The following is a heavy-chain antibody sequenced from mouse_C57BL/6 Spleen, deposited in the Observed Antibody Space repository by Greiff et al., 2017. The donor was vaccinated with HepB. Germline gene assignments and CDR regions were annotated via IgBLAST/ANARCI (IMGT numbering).Heavy chain of an antibody. CDR1: GYTFTDYY. CDR3: ARGSKNYFDY. Sequence: VQLQQSGAELVRPGASVKLSCKASGYTFTDYYINWVKQRPGQGLEWIARIYPGSGNTYYNEKFKGKATLTAEKSSSTAYMQLSSLTSEDPAVYFCARGSKNYFDYWGQGTTLTVSS. D-gene: IGHD2-5*01. J-gene: IGHJ2*01. V-gene: IGHV1-76*01. CDR2: IYPGSGNT.